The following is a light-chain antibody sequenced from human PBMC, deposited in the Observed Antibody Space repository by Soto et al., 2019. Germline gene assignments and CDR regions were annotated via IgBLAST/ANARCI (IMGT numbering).Light chain of an antibody. CDR1: SSDVGGYNY. Sequence: QSVLTQPRSVSGSPGQTVTISCTGTSSDVGGYNYVSWYQQHPGKAPKLLIYEVSKRPSGVPDHFSGSKSGNTASLTISGLQAEDEADYYCCSYAGSYTYVVFGGGTKLTVL. V-gene: IGLV2-11*01. CDR3: CSYAGSYTYVV. CDR2: EVS. J-gene: IGLJ2*01.